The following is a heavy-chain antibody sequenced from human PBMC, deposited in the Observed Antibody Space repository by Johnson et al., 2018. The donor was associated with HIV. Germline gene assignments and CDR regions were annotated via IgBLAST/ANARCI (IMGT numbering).Heavy chain of an antibody. CDR2: IYSGGST. CDR3: ARRGNWNYLKSAFDI. J-gene: IGHJ3*02. Sequence: VQLVESGGGVVQPGRSLRLSCAASEFTFSTFSRNAMHWVRQAPGKGLEWVAVIYSGGSTYYADYVKGRFTISRDNSKNTLYLQMNSLRAEDTAVYHCARRGNWNYLKSAFDIWGQGTMVTVSS. V-gene: IGHV3-66*01. CDR1: EFTFSTFSRNA. D-gene: IGHD1-7*01.